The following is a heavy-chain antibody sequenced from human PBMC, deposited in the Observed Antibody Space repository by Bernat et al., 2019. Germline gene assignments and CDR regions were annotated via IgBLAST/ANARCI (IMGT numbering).Heavy chain of an antibody. CDR3: ARDLCSGGSCYSWAGWFDP. V-gene: IGHV3-33*01. CDR2: IWNDGSNK. Sequence: QVQLVESRGGVVQPGRSLRLSCAASGFTFSSYGMHWVRQAPGKGLEWVAVIWNDGSNKYYADSVKGRFTISRDNSKNTLYLQMNSLRAEDTAVYYCARDLCSGGSCYSWAGWFDPWGQGTLVTVSS. D-gene: IGHD2-15*01. J-gene: IGHJ5*02. CDR1: GFTFSSYG.